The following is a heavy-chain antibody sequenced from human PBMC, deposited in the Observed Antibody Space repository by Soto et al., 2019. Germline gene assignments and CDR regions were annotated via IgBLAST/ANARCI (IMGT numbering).Heavy chain of an antibody. CDR1: GGSIGNSY. CDR2: IYYSGSS. V-gene: IGHV4-59*08. Sequence: SETLSLTCTVSGGSIGNSYWSWIRQSPGKGLEWIGYIYYSGSSNYNPSLKSRVSISVDTSKNQFSLKLSSVTAADTAVYYCARTSRFDCWGQGTLVTVSS. J-gene: IGHJ4*02. D-gene: IGHD6-6*01. CDR3: ARTSRFDC.